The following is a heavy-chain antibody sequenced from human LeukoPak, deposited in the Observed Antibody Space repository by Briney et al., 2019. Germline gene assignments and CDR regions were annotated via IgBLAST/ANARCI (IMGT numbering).Heavy chain of an antibody. Sequence: GGSLRLSCAASGFTFSTYAMSWVRQAPGKGREWVSAVSGSGSSTYYAESVKGRSTISRENSRTTLFLQMNSLRAEDTAVYYCAKGTSYFVSGNYYNDAFDIWGQGTLVTVSS. CDR3: AKGTSYFVSGNYYNDAFDI. CDR1: GFTFSTYA. D-gene: IGHD3-10*01. CDR2: VSGSGSST. V-gene: IGHV3-23*01. J-gene: IGHJ3*02.